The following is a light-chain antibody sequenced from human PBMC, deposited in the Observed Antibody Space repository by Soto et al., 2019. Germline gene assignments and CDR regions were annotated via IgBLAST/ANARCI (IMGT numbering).Light chain of an antibody. CDR1: SSDVGSYNF. CDR3: SSYTSSTTSV. CDR2: EVS. V-gene: IGLV2-14*01. J-gene: IGLJ1*01. Sequence: QSALTQPASVSGSPGQSITISCTGTSSDVGSYNFVSWYQQHPGKAPKLIIYEVSNRPSGISNRFSGSKSDNTASLTISGLQAEDEADYYCSSYTSSTTSVFGIGTQLTVL.